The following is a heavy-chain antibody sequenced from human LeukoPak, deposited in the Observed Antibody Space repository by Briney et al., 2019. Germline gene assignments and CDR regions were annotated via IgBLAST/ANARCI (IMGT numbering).Heavy chain of an antibody. J-gene: IGHJ4*02. CDR1: GVSISSYY. Sequence: SETLPLTCTVSGVSISSYYWSWIRQPAGKGLEWIGRIYPSGSSNYNPSLKSRVTMSVATSKNQCSLNLRSVTAADTAVYYFARAVGRSFDYWGQGTLVTVSS. V-gene: IGHV4-4*07. CDR3: ARAVGRSFDY. CDR2: IYPSGSS. D-gene: IGHD1-14*01.